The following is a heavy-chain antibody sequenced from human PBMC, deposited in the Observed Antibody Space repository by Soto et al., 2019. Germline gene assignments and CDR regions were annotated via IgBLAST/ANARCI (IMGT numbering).Heavy chain of an antibody. D-gene: IGHD6-13*01. Sequence: SETLSLTCTVSGGSISSGGYYWNWIRQHPGKGLEWIGYIYYSGSTYYNPSLKSRVTISVDTSKNQFSLKLSSVTAADTAVYYCARDSYSSSWYAAFDIWGQGTMVTVSS. J-gene: IGHJ3*02. CDR2: IYYSGST. CDR3: ARDSYSSSWYAAFDI. CDR1: GGSISSGGYY. V-gene: IGHV4-31*03.